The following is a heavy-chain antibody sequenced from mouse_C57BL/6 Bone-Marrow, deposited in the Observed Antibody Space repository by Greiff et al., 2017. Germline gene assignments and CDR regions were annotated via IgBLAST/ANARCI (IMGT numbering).Heavy chain of an antibody. Sequence: EVMLVESGGGLVQPGGSMKLSCVASGFTFSNYWMNWVRQSPEKGLEWVAQIRLKSDNYATHYAESVKGRFTISRDDSKSRVYLQMNNLRAEDTGIYYCTGTSTVSRMGYFDYWGQGTTLTVAS. CDR3: TGTSTVSRMGYFDY. J-gene: IGHJ2*01. CDR1: GFTFSNYW. CDR2: IRLKSDNYAT. V-gene: IGHV6-3*01. D-gene: IGHD1-1*01.